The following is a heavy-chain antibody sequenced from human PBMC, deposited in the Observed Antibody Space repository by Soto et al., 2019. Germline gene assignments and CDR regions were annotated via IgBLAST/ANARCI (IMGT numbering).Heavy chain of an antibody. CDR1: GGSISSYY. CDR3: ARVSPQNYDFEYYYGMDV. D-gene: IGHD3-3*01. V-gene: IGHV4-59*01. CDR2: IYYSGST. Sequence: SETLSLTCTVSGGSISSYYWSWIRQPPGKGLEWIGYIYYSGSTNYNPSLKSRVTISVDTSKNQFSLKLSSVTAADTAVYYCARVSPQNYDFEYYYGMDVWGQGTTVT. J-gene: IGHJ6*02.